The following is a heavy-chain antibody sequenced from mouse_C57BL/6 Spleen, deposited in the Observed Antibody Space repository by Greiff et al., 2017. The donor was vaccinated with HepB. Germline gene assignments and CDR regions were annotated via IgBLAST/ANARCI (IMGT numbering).Heavy chain of an antibody. D-gene: IGHD2-2*01. J-gene: IGHJ3*01. CDR2: ISDGGSYT. Sequence: EVKLVESGGGLVKPGGSLKLSCAASGFTFSSYAMSWVRQTPEKRLEWVATISDGGSYTYYPDNVKGRFTISRDNAKNNLYLQMSHLKSEDTAMYDCARVYGYGQAWFAYWGQGTLVTVSA. CDR3: ARVYGYGQAWFAY. CDR1: GFTFSSYA. V-gene: IGHV5-4*03.